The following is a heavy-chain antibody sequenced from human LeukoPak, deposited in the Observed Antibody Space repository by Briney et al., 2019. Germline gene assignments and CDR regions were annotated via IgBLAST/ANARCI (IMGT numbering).Heavy chain of an antibody. Sequence: GGSLRLSCAVSGITLSNYGMSWVRQAPGKGLEWVAGISDSGGSTNYADSVKGRFTISRDNPKNTLYLQMNSLRAEDTAVYYCARTGYSYGSGYGMDVWGQGTTVTVSS. CDR2: ISDSGGST. D-gene: IGHD5-18*01. CDR1: GITLSNYG. CDR3: ARTGYSYGSGYGMDV. J-gene: IGHJ6*02. V-gene: IGHV3-23*01.